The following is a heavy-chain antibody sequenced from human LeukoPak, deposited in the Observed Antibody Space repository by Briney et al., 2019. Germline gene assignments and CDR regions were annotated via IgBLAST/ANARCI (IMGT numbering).Heavy chain of an antibody. D-gene: IGHD3-10*01. CDR1: GYTFTSYG. J-gene: IGHJ3*02. V-gene: IGHV1-18*01. Sequence: VASVKVSCKASGYTFTSYGISWVRQAPGQGLEWMGWISAYNGNTNYAQKLQGRVTMTTDTSTSTAYMELRSLRSDDTAVYYCARTVLLWFGELFSRAFDIWGQGTMVTVSS. CDR2: ISAYNGNT. CDR3: ARTVLLWFGELFSRAFDI.